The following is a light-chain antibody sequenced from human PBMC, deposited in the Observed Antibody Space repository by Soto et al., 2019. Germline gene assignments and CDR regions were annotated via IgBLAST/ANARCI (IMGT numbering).Light chain of an antibody. J-gene: IGKJ2*01. CDR2: GAS. CDR1: QSVSSRY. V-gene: IGKV3-20*01. CDR3: LQYNKWPPYT. Sequence: EIVLTQSPGTLSLSPGERATLSCRASQSVSSRYLAWYQQKPGQAPRLLIYGASSRATGIPDRFSGSGSGTDFTLTISRLEPEDIAVYYCLQYNKWPPYTFGQGTKLEIK.